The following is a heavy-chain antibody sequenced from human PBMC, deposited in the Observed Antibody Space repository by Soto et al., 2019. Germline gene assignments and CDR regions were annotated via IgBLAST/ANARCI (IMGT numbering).Heavy chain of an antibody. CDR1: GYNFVNHG. Sequence: QVQLVQSGPEVMKPGASVKVSCKTSGYNFVNHGISWVRQAPGRGLEWLGWISGHNGATKYGKRLQGRVTMTIDTSTTTAYMELRSLRSDDTAVYYCAKGDSSWVSWFDPWGQGTLVTVSS. V-gene: IGHV1-18*04. CDR2: ISGHNGAT. CDR3: AKGDSSWVSWFDP. J-gene: IGHJ5*02. D-gene: IGHD6-19*01.